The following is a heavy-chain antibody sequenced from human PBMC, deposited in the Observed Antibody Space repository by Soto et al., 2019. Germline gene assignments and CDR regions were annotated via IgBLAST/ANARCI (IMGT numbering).Heavy chain of an antibody. J-gene: IGHJ4*02. CDR3: ARVTREVYFDWLLSYPIDY. CDR1: GYTFTSYD. Sequence: ASVKVSCKASGYTFTSYDINWVRQATGQGLEWMGWMNPNSGNTGYAQKFQGRVTMTRNTSISTAYMELSSLRSEDTAVYYCARVTREVYFDWLLSYPIDYWGQGTLVTVSS. D-gene: IGHD3-9*01. CDR2: MNPNSGNT. V-gene: IGHV1-8*01.